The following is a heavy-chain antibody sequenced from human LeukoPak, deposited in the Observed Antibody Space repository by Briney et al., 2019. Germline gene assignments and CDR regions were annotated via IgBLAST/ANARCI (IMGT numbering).Heavy chain of an antibody. CDR1: GYTFTSYG. Sequence: GASVKVSCKASGYTFTSYGISWVRQAPGQGLEWMGWISAYNGNTNYAQKLQGRVTMTTDTSTSIAYMELRSLRSDDTAVYYCARTTYYYGSGSYYTTYYFDYWGQGTLVTVSS. CDR2: ISAYNGNT. V-gene: IGHV1-18*01. D-gene: IGHD3-10*01. J-gene: IGHJ4*02. CDR3: ARTTYYYGSGSYYTTYYFDY.